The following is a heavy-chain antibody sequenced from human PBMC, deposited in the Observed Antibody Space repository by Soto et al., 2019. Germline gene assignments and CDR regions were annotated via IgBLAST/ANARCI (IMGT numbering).Heavy chain of an antibody. J-gene: IGHJ4*02. CDR2: ISGSGGST. D-gene: IGHD3-22*01. CDR3: AKGPFSYYYDSSGYLDY. V-gene: IGHV3-23*01. CDR1: GFTFSSYA. Sequence: GSLRLSCAASGFTFSSYAMSWVRQAPGKGLEWVSAISGSGGSTYYADSVKGRFTISRDNSKNTLYLQMNSLRAEDTAVYYCAKGPFSYYYDSSGYLDYWGQGTLVTVSS.